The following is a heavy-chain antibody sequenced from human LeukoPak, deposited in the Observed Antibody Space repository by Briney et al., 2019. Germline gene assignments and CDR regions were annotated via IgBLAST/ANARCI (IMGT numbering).Heavy chain of an antibody. CDR1: GYTFTSYY. CDR3: ARTEFVVVPAATSHYYYMDV. J-gene: IGHJ6*03. Sequence: SVKVSCKASGYTFTSYYMHWVRQAPGQGLEWMGGIIPIFGTANYAQKFQGRVTITADESTSTAYMELSSLRSEDTAVYYCARTEFVVVPAATSHYYYMDVWGKGTTVTISS. CDR2: IIPIFGTA. V-gene: IGHV1-69*13. D-gene: IGHD2-2*01.